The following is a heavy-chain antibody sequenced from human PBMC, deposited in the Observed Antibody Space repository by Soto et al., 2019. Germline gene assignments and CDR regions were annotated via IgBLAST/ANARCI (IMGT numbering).Heavy chain of an antibody. V-gene: IGHV4-34*01. J-gene: IGHJ6*03. CDR1: GGSFSGYY. Sequence: SETLSLTCAVYGGSFSGYYLSWIRQPPGKGLEWIGEINHSGSTNYNPSLKSRVTISVDTSKNQFSLKLSSVTAADTAVYYCARGPSLGYCSGGSCYRGYYYYYMDVWGKGTTVTVSS. D-gene: IGHD2-15*01. CDR3: ARGPSLGYCSGGSCYRGYYYYYMDV. CDR2: INHSGST.